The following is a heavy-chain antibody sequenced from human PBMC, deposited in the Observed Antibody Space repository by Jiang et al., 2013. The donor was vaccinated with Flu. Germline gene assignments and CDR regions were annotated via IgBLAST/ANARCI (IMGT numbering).Heavy chain of an antibody. V-gene: IGHV1-3*01. CDR3: ARVAYSTLDR. CDR2: IDPGSGFT. Sequence: SGAEVKKPGASAKISCRVSGYAFTNYAIHWVRQAPGHRPEYMGWIDPGSGFTKYSQNFQGKITLTRDTSASIVYMDLEDLRSEDTAVYYCARVAYSTLDRWGQGTLVIVSS. CDR1: GYAFTNYA. J-gene: IGHJ5*02. D-gene: IGHD2-15*01.